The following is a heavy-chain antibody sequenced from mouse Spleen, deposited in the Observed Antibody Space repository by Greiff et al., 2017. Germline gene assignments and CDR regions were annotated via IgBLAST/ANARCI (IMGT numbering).Heavy chain of an antibody. CDR2: IDPSDSYT. CDR3: TTYPMDY. J-gene: IGHJ4*01. Sequence: QVQLQQPGAELVKPGASVKLSCKASGYTFTSYWMQWVKQRPGQGLEWIGEIDPSDSYTNYNQKFKGKATLTVDTSSSTAYMQLSSLTSEDTAVYYCTTYPMDYWGQGTSVTVSS. V-gene: IGHV1-50*01. D-gene: IGHD5-5*01. CDR1: GYTFTSYW.